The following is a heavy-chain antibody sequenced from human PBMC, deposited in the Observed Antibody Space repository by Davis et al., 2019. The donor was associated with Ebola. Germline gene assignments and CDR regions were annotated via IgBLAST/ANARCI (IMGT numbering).Heavy chain of an antibody. CDR3: ARQIKQSGYYGLDAFDI. J-gene: IGHJ3*02. CDR1: GYTFTNYW. Sequence: GESLKISCKGSGYTFTNYWIGWVRQMPGKGLEWMGIIYPDDSDTRYSPSFQGQVTISVDKSISTAYLQWSLKASDTAMYYCARQIKQSGYYGLDAFDIWGQGTMVTVSS. CDR2: IYPDDSDT. V-gene: IGHV5-51*01. D-gene: IGHD3-22*01.